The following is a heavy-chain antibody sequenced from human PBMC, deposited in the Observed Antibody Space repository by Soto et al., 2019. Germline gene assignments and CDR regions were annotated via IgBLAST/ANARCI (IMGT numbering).Heavy chain of an antibody. Sequence: PSETLSLTCTVSGGSISSYYWSWIRQPPGKGLEWIGYIYYSGSTNYNPSLKSRVTISVDTSKNQFSLKLSSVTAADTAVYYCARQSFFDILTGSPGGFDPWGQGTLVTVSS. CDR2: IYYSGST. V-gene: IGHV4-59*08. D-gene: IGHD3-9*01. CDR1: GGSISSYY. J-gene: IGHJ5*02. CDR3: ARQSFFDILTGSPGGFDP.